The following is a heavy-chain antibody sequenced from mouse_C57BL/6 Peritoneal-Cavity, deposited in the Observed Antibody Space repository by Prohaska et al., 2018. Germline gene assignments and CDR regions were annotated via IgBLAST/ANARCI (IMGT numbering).Heavy chain of an antibody. Sequence: QVQLQQSGPELVKPGASVKISCKASGYTFTDYYINWVKQRPGQGLGWIGWIFPGSGSTYYNEKFKGKAKLTVDKSSSTAYMLLSSLTSEDSAVYFCARGQFITTVVAFDYWGQGTTLTVSS. V-gene: IGHV1-75*01. CDR1: GYTFTDYY. CDR2: IFPGSGST. D-gene: IGHD1-1*01. J-gene: IGHJ2*01. CDR3: ARGQFITTVVAFDY.